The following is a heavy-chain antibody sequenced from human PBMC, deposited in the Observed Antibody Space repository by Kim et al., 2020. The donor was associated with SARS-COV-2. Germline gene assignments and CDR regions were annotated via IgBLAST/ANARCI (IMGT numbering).Heavy chain of an antibody. Sequence: ADSVKGRFTISRDKSKNTLYLQMSSLRAEDTAVYYCVKLYDSSGYYYFDYWGQGTLVTVSS. V-gene: IGHV3-64D*09. J-gene: IGHJ4*02. CDR3: VKLYDSSGYYYFDY. D-gene: IGHD3-22*01.